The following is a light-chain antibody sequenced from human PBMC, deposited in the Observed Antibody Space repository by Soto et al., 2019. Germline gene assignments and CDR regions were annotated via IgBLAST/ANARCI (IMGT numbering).Light chain of an antibody. CDR2: EAS. J-gene: IGKJ1*01. Sequence: DIQMTQSPSTLPASVGDRVTITCRASQSICTWLAWYPPXSGKAPKILIYEASSLGSGVPSRLSGSGSGTEFTLTISSLQPDDFATCYCQQYNTYSTFGQGTKVDIK. CDR3: QQYNTYST. V-gene: IGKV1-5*03. CDR1: QSICTW.